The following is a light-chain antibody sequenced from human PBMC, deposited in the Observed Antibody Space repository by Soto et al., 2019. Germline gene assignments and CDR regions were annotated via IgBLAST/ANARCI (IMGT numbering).Light chain of an antibody. V-gene: IGKV1-39*01. CDR1: QSISSY. J-gene: IGKJ2*01. CDR3: QQTYSSPPYT. CDR2: AAS. Sequence: DIQMTQSPSSLSTSVGDRVTITCRASQSISSYLNWYQQKPGKAPMLLIYAASSLQSGVPSRFSGRGSGTEFTLTISSLQPEDFATYYCQQTYSSPPYTFGQGTKLEIK.